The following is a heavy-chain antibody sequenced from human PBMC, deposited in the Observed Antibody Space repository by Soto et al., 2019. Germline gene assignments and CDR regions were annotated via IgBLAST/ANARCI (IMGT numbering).Heavy chain of an antibody. CDR2: IITNTGGI. J-gene: IGHJ6*02. CDR3: ARDPRGVTIFGVVPDSYYGMDV. Sequence: ASVKVSCKVSGYTFTVYYMHWVRQAPGQGLEGVGSIITNTGGIKYAQKFQGRVTMTRDTFIRTVYIELFKLRSESLAMYYCARDPRGVTIFGVVPDSYYGMDVWNQGTTVTVSS. D-gene: IGHD3-3*01. CDR1: GYTFTVYY. V-gene: IGHV1-2*02.